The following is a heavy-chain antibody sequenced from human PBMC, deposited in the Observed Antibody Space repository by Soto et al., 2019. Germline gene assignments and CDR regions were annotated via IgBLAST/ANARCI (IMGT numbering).Heavy chain of an antibody. Sequence: ASVKVSCKASGGTFSSLDINWVRQAPGQGLEWMGGIIPISETTNYAQIFQGRVSIVADISTSTAYMELSRLRSEDTAVYYCARALLSHSYDSGGYDSYFHAMDVWGQGTPVTVSS. CDR3: ARALLSHSYDSGGYDSYFHAMDV. D-gene: IGHD3-22*01. CDR1: GGTFSSLD. V-gene: IGHV1-69*06. CDR2: IIPISETT. J-gene: IGHJ6*02.